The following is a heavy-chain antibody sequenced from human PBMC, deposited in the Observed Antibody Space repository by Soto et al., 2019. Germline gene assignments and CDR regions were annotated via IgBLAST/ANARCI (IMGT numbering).Heavy chain of an antibody. CDR1: GFTFSSYA. Sequence: PGGSLRLSCAASGFTFSSYAMSWVRQAPGKGLEWVSAISGSGGSTYYADSVKGRFTISRDNSKNTLYLQMNSLRAEDTAVYYCAKAVNYQLQLPPLYGMDVWGQGTTVTVSS. V-gene: IGHV3-23*01. CDR3: AKAVNYQLQLPPLYGMDV. CDR2: ISGSGGST. J-gene: IGHJ6*02. D-gene: IGHD2-2*01.